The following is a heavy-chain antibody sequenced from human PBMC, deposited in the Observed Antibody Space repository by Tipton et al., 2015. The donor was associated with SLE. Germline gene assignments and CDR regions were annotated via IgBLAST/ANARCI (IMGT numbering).Heavy chain of an antibody. Sequence: SLRLSCAASGFTFDDYAMHWVRQTPGKGLEWVSGISWNSGSPGYEDSVKGRITISRDNAKSSLHLQMNSLRVEDTGLYYCAKDVLNYDWGGVDVWGQGTTVTVSS. CDR2: ISWNSGSP. CDR1: GFTFDDYA. CDR3: AKDVLNYDWGGVDV. V-gene: IGHV3-9*01. J-gene: IGHJ6*02. D-gene: IGHD3-16*01.